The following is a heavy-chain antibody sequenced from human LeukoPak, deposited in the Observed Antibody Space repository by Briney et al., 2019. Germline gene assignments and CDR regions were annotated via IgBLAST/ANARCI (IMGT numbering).Heavy chain of an antibody. D-gene: IGHD6-13*01. V-gene: IGHV3-53*01. J-gene: IGHJ4*02. CDR2: IYSSGST. CDR1: GFTVSGNY. CDR3: AKDVGSSWSYYFDY. Sequence: GGSLRLSCAASGFTVSGNYMSWVRQAPGKGLEWVSVIYSSGSTYYADSVKGRFTISRDNSKNTLYLQMNSLRAEDTAVYYCAKDVGSSWSYYFDYWGQGTLVTVSS.